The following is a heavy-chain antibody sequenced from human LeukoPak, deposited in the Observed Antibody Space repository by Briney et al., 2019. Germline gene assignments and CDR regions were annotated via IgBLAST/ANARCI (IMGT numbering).Heavy chain of an antibody. CDR1: GDSISSYY. CDR3: ASGRAATGVDY. V-gene: IGHV4-4*07. Sequence: SETLSLTCTVSGDSISSYYWSWIRQLAGKGLEWIGRIYTSGSTNYNPSLKTRVTLSVDKSKNQFSLKLSSVTAADTAVYYCASGRAATGVDYWGQGTLVTVSS. D-gene: IGHD6-13*01. J-gene: IGHJ4*02. CDR2: IYTSGST.